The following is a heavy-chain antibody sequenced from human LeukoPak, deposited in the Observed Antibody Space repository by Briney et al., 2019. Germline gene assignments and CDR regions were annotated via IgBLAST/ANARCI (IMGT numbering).Heavy chain of an antibody. CDR2: ISYDGSNK. CDR3: ARDRALYDFWSGYLDY. CDR1: GFTFSSYA. D-gene: IGHD3-3*01. Sequence: PGRSLRLSCAASGFTFSSYAMHWVRQAPGKGLEWVAVISYDGSNKYYADSVKGRFTISRDNSKNTLYLQMNSLRAEDTAVYYCARDRALYDFWSGYLDYWGQGTLVTVSS. V-gene: IGHV3-30-3*01. J-gene: IGHJ4*02.